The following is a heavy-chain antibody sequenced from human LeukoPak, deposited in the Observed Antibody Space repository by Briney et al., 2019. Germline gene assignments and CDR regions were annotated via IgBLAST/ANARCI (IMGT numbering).Heavy chain of an antibody. J-gene: IGHJ4*02. D-gene: IGHD6-6*01. CDR2: INHSGST. Sequence: SETLSLACAVYGGSFSGYYWSWIRQPPGKGLEWIGEINHSGSTNYNPSLKSRVTISVDTSKNQFSLKLSSVTAADTAVYYCARELIAARPGYYFDYWGQGTLVTVSS. CDR3: ARELIAARPGYYFDY. V-gene: IGHV4-34*01. CDR1: GGSFSGYY.